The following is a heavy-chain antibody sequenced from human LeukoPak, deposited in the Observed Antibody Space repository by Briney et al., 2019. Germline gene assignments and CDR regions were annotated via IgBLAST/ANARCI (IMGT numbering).Heavy chain of an antibody. CDR1: GFIFRNYA. D-gene: IGHD3-9*01. V-gene: IGHV3-23*01. J-gene: IGHJ4*02. CDR3: AKWGDYDILTGYYVSDF. CDR2: ITGSGDTT. Sequence: GASLRLSCAASGFIFRNYAMSWVRQAPGKGLEWVSAITGSGDTTYYADSVKGRFTVSRDNSKNTLYVEMNTLRAEDTAVYYCAKWGDYDILTGYYVSDFWGQGTLVTVPS.